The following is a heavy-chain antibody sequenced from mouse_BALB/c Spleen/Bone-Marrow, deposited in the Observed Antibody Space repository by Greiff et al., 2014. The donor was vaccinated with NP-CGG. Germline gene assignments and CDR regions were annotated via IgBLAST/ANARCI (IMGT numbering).Heavy chain of an antibody. J-gene: IGHJ4*01. V-gene: IGHV1-54*01. D-gene: IGHD2-4*01. CDR1: GYAFTNNW. Sequence: VQLQQSGAELVRPGTSVKVSCKGSGYAFTNNWREWVKQRRGQGREWSGVSKSGSGGTKYNEKFKGKATLTADKSSSTAYMQLSSLTSDDSAVYFCARAITDAMDYWGQGTSGTVSS. CDR2: SKSGSGGT. CDR3: ARAITDAMDY.